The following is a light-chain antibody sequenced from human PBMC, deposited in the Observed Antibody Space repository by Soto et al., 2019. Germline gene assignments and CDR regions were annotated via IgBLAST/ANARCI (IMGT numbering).Light chain of an antibody. CDR3: QQRPSWT. Sequence: EVVLTQSPATLSLSPGERATLSCRASQSVSSYLAWYQQKPGQAPRLLIYDASNRATGIPARFSGSGSGTDFTLPISSLEPEDSAVYYCQQRPSWTFGQGTKVEIK. CDR1: QSVSSY. CDR2: DAS. J-gene: IGKJ1*01. V-gene: IGKV3-11*01.